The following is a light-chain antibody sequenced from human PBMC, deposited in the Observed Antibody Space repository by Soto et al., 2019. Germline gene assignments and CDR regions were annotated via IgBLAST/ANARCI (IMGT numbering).Light chain of an antibody. Sequence: QSALTQPASVSGSPGQSITISCTGTSNDVGGYNYVSWYQQHPGKAPKLMIYEVSNRPSGVSNRFSGSKSGNTASLTISGLQAEDEADYYCSSYTSSSTVFGAGTKVTVL. CDR1: SNDVGGYNY. CDR2: EVS. CDR3: SSYTSSSTV. J-gene: IGLJ3*02. V-gene: IGLV2-14*01.